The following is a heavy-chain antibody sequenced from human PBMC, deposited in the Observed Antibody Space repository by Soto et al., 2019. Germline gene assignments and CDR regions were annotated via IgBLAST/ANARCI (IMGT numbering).Heavy chain of an antibody. CDR2: IYYSGST. J-gene: IGHJ2*01. CDR1: GGSISSGDYY. V-gene: IGHV4-30-4*01. D-gene: IGHD4-4*01. CDR3: ASETTVTTRTPYWYFDL. Sequence: QVQLQESGPGLVKPSQTLSLTCTVSGGSISSGDYYWSWIRQPPGKGLEWIGYIYYSGSTYYNPCLKSRVTISVDTSKNQFSLKLSSVTAADTAVYYCASETTVTTRTPYWYFDLWGRGTLVTVSS.